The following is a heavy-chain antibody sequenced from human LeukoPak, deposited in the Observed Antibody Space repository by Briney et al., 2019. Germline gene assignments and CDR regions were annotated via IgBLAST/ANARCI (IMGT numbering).Heavy chain of an antibody. CDR3: ARVDFWSGYPSADY. Sequence: ASVKVSRKASGYTFTSYDINWVRQATGQGLEWMGWMNPNSGNTGYAQKFQGRVTMTRNTSISTAYMELSSLRSEDTAVYYCARVDFWSGYPSADYWGQGTLVTVSS. CDR2: MNPNSGNT. D-gene: IGHD3-3*01. CDR1: GYTFTSYD. V-gene: IGHV1-8*01. J-gene: IGHJ4*02.